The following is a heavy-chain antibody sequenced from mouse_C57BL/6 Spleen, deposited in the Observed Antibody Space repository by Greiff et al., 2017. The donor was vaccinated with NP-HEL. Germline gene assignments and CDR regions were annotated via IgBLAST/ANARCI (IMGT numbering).Heavy chain of an antibody. D-gene: IGHD2-1*01. Sequence: DVHLVESGGGLVKPGGSLKLSCAASGFTFSSYAMSWVRQTPEKRLEWVATISDGGSYTYYPDNVKGRFTISRDNAKNNLYLQMSHLKSEDTAMYYCARDRRGNGGFAYWGQGTLVTVSA. CDR3: ARDRRGNGGFAY. CDR2: ISDGGSYT. V-gene: IGHV5-4*01. CDR1: GFTFSSYA. J-gene: IGHJ3*01.